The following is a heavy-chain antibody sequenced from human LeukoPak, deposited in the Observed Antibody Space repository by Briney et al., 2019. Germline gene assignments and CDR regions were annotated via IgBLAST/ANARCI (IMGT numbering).Heavy chain of an antibody. V-gene: IGHV3-21*01. Sequence: GGSLRLSCAASGFTFSSYSMNWVRQAPGKGLEWVSSISSSSSYIYYADSVKGRFTISRDNAKNSLYLQMNSLRAEDTAVYYCARIPVGDYGGDSGTWGQGTLVTVSS. J-gene: IGHJ5*02. D-gene: IGHD4-23*01. CDR1: GFTFSSYS. CDR3: ARIPVGDYGGDSGT. CDR2: ISSSSSYI.